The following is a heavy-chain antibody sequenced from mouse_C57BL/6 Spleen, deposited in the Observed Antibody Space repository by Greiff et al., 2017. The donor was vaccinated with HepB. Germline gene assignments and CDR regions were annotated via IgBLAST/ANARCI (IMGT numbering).Heavy chain of an antibody. CDR2: IDPSDSYT. D-gene: IGHD1-1*01. V-gene: IGHV1-69*01. CDR3: ATLQLYYSYAMDY. CDR1: GYTFTSYW. Sequence: QVQLQQPGAELVMPGASVKLSCKASGYTFTSYWMHWVKQRPGQGLEWIGEIDPSDSYTNYNQKFKGKSTLTVDKSSSTAYMQLSSLTSEDSAVYYCATLQLYYSYAMDYWGQGTSVTVSS. J-gene: IGHJ4*01.